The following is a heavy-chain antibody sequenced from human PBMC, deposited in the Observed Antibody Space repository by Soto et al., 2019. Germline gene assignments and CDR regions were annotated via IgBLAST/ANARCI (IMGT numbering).Heavy chain of an antibody. V-gene: IGHV2-5*08. J-gene: IGHJ4*02. CDR1: GGSISSGDYY. CDR2: IYWDDDK. D-gene: IGHD5-18*01. CDR3: AHLYSYGSKAFDY. Sequence: TLSLTCTVSGGSISSGDYYWSWIRQPPRKALEWLALIYWDDDKRYSPSLKSRLTITKDTSKNQVVLTMTNMDPVDTATYYCAHLYSYGSKAFDYWGQGTLVTVSS.